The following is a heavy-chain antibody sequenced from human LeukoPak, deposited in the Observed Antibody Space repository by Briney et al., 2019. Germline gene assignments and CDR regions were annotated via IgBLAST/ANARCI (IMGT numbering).Heavy chain of an antibody. D-gene: IGHD2-15*01. V-gene: IGHV3-23*01. CDR2: ISGSGGST. CDR1: GFTFSSYA. CDR3: ARGTWYPPYNAFEL. J-gene: IGHJ3*01. Sequence: PGGSLRLSCAASGFTFSSYAMSWVRQAPGKGLEWVSAISGSGGSTYYADSVKGRFTISRDNSKNTLYLQMNSLRTEDTAIYYCARGTWYPPYNAFELWGQGTVVTVSS.